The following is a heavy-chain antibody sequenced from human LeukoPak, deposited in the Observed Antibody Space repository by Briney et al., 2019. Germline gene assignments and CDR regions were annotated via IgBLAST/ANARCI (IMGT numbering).Heavy chain of an antibody. CDR2: ISSNGGST. CDR3: AARYGGYGLDAFDI. Sequence: GGSLRLSCVASGFTFSSYAMHWVRQAPGKGLEYVSAISSNGGSTYYANSVKGRFTISRDNSKNTLYLQMGSLRAEDMAVYYCAARYGGYGLDAFDIWGQGTMVTVSS. CDR1: GFTFSSYA. V-gene: IGHV3-64*01. D-gene: IGHD4-17*01. J-gene: IGHJ3*02.